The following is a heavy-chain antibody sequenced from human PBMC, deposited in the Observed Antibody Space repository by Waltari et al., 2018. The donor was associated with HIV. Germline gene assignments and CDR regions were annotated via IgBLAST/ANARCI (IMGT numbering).Heavy chain of an antibody. CDR1: GASIHSDDHF. D-gene: IGHD3-3*01. CDR3: ARRHYDATFDI. V-gene: IGHV4-39*01. CDR2: IYFSGAA. Sequence: QLHESGPGLVKSSETLSLTCTVSGASIHSDDHFSGWIRESPGKGLEWLGSIYFSGAAYYNPSLKSRVTMSVDTSKSQFSMRLTSVTAADTGTYYCARRHYDATFDIWGLGTMVAVSS. J-gene: IGHJ3*02.